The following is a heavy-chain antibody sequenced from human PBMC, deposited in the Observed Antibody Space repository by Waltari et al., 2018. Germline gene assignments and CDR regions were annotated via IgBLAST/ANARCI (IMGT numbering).Heavy chain of an antibody. Sequence: QVQLQESGPGLVKPSETLSLTCTASNDSILGYYWSWIRQTAGKEMEWLGRIYTSGNTNYNPSLNGRVSMSLDTSKNEFSLQLHSVTAADTAVYYCAKTDFQHFFEYWGQGKVVTVSS. CDR2: IYTSGNT. CDR1: NDSILGYY. J-gene: IGHJ4*02. D-gene: IGHD2-21*02. CDR3: AKTDFQHFFEY. V-gene: IGHV4-4*07.